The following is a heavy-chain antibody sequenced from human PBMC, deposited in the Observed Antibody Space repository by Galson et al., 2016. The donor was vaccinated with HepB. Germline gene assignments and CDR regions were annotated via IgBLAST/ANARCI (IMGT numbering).Heavy chain of an antibody. J-gene: IGHJ6*04. CDR1: GFTFRNYG. D-gene: IGHD2-2*01. CDR3: VQGSTAPAV. CDR2: ISRRGDST. Sequence: SLRLSCAASGFTFRNYGMTWVRQAPGKGLEVVSSISRRGDSTDYADSVKGRFTISRDNSKNTLSLQMNSLTADDTAIYYCVQGSTAPAVWGKGTTATVSS. V-gene: IGHV3-23*01.